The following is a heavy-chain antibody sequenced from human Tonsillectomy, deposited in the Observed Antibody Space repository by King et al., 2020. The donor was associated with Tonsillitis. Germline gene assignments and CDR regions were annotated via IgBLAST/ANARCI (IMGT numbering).Heavy chain of an antibody. J-gene: IGHJ5*02. CDR1: GGSISSYY. CDR2: IYYSGST. Sequence: LQLQESGPGLVKPSETLSLTCTVSGGSISSYYWSWIRQPPGKGLEWIGYIYYSGSTNYNPSLKSRVTISVDTSKNQFSLKLSSVTAADTAVYYCARDSARYPSLNYNWFDPWGQGTLVTVSS. V-gene: IGHV4-59*01. CDR3: ARDSARYPSLNYNWFDP. D-gene: IGHD1-1*01.